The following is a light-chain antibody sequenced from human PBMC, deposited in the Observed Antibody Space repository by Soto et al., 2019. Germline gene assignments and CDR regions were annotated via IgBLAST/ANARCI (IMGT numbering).Light chain of an antibody. J-gene: IGLJ2*01. CDR3: AAWDDSLNGPL. Sequence: QSVLTQPPSVSEAPGQRVTISCSGSNSNIGNNAVNWYQQLPGKAPKLLIYYDDLLPSGVSDRFSGSKSGTSASLAISGLQSEDEAVYYCAAWDDSLNGPLFGGGTKLTVL. V-gene: IGLV1-36*01. CDR1: NSNIGNNA. CDR2: YDD.